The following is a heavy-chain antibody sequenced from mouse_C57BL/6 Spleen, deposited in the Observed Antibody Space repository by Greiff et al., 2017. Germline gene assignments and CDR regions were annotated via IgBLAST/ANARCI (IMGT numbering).Heavy chain of an antibody. CDR3: ARSVITTVVAPRGDY. CDR2: INPYNGGT. V-gene: IGHV1-19*01. J-gene: IGHJ2*01. D-gene: IGHD1-1*01. Sequence: EVQLQQSGPVLVKPGASVKMSCKASGYTFTDYYMNWVKQSHGKSLEWIGVINPYNGGTSYNQKFKGKATLTVDKSSSTAYMELNSLTSEDSAVYYCARSVITTVVAPRGDYWGQGTTLTVSS. CDR1: GYTFTDYY.